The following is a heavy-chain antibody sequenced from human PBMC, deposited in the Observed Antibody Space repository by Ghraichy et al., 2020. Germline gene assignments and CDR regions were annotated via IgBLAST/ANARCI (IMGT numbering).Heavy chain of an antibody. CDR1: GFSFKNYG. V-gene: IGHV3-30*18. CDR2: ISYDGRNT. Sequence: GGSLRLSCAASGFSFKNYGLHWVRQAPGKGLEWVASISYDGRNTFYAESVRGRFTITRDNSNNTVFLQMNGLRAEDTAFFYCAKEEGDNFYDLSGYYRSYWSFDLWGRGTLVTVSS. D-gene: IGHD3-22*01. CDR3: AKEEGDNFYDLSGYYRSYWSFDL. J-gene: IGHJ2*01.